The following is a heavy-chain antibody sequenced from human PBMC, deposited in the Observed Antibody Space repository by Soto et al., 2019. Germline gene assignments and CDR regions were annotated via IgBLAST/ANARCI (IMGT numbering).Heavy chain of an antibody. CDR1: GGTFGSYA. CDR3: AITYGSGSPVSNYFYYYGMDV. J-gene: IGHJ6*02. D-gene: IGHD3-10*01. V-gene: IGHV1-69*01. Sequence: QVQLVQSGAEVKKPGSSVKVSCKASGGTFGSYAISWVRQVPGQGLEWMGGISPIFGTAKYAQKIQGRVTMTADQPTSSGYMELSSLRSEVTAVYYSAITYGSGSPVSNYFYYYGMDVWGQETTVTVSS. CDR2: ISPIFGTA.